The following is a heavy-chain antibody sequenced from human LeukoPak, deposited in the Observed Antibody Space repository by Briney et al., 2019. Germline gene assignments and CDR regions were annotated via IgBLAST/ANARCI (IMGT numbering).Heavy chain of an antibody. J-gene: IGHJ4*02. CDR2: ISNSGRT. CDR1: GFIFTSYA. CDR3: AKESPYAVGGTGRVYYFDY. D-gene: IGHD1-26*01. V-gene: IGHV3-23*01. Sequence: GGSLRLSCAASGFIFTSYAISWVRQAPGKGLELVSAISNSGRTYYVDSVKGRFTISRDNSKNTVDLQMNSLRAEDTAVYYCAKESPYAVGGTGRVYYFDYWGQGALVTVSS.